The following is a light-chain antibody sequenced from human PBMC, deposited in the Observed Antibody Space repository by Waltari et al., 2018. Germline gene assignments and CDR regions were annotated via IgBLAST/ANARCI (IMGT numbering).Light chain of an antibody. CDR2: WAS. V-gene: IGKV4-1*01. Sequence: DIVMTQSPDSLAVSLGERATINCKSSQSVLYNSNNHTYLGGYQQKTGQPPKLLIYWASTREDGVPDRFSGSGYETDFPITINSLQAEAVAVYYCQQYYSSPPTFGQGTKVEVK. J-gene: IGKJ1*01. CDR1: QSVLYNSNNHTY. CDR3: QQYYSSPPT.